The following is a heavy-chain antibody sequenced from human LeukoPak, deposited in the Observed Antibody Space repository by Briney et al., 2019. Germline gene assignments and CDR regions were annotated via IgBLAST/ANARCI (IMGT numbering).Heavy chain of an antibody. CDR2: INPYDGNT. CDR3: AGGGGGWYFDL. D-gene: IGHD3-16*01. CDR1: GYTFTNYD. J-gene: IGHJ2*01. V-gene: IGHV1-18*01. Sequence: GASVKVSCKASGYTFTNYDISWVRQAPGQRLEWMGWINPYDGNTNYAQNLQGRVTMTTDTSTSTAYMELRSLRSDDTAVNYCAGGGGGWYFDLWGRGTLVAVSS.